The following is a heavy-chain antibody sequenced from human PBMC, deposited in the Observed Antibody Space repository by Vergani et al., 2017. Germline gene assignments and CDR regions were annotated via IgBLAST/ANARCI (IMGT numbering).Heavy chain of an antibody. CDR3: ARGPYSYGYGGRASTFDY. D-gene: IGHD5-18*01. V-gene: IGHV4-34*01. J-gene: IGHJ4*02. CDR1: GGSFSGYY. CDR2: INHSGST. Sequence: QVQLQQWGAGLLKPSETLSLTCAVYGGSFSGYYWSWIRQPPGKGLEWIGEINHSGSTNYNPSLKSRVTISVDTSKNQFSLKLSSVTAADTAVYYCARGPYSYGYGGRASTFDYWGQGTLVTVSS.